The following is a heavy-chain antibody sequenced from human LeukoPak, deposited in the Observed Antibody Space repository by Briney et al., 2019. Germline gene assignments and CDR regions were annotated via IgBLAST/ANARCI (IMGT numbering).Heavy chain of an antibody. CDR1: GYTLTELS. J-gene: IGHJ3*02. CDR2: FDPEDGET. V-gene: IGHV1-24*01. D-gene: IGHD2-2*01. Sequence: ASVKVSCKVSGYTLTELSMLWVRQAPGKGLEWMGGFDPEDGETIYAQKFQGRVTMTEDTSTDTAYMELSSLRSEDTAMYYCATDWRSCSTTSCYYAFDIWGQGTMVTVSS. CDR3: ATDWRSCSTTSCYYAFDI.